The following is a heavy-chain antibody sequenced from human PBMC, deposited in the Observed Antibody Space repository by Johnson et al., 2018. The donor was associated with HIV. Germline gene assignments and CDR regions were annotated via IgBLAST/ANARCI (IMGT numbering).Heavy chain of an antibody. CDR1: GFTFSSYW. D-gene: IGHD5-24*01. J-gene: IGHJ3*02. Sequence: EVQLVESGGGFVQPGGSLRLSCAASGFTFSSYWMHWVRQAPGKGLVWVSRINSDGSSTSYADSVKGLFTISRDNAKNTLYLQMNSLRAEDTAVYYCARGRWLQLQGAYDAFDIWGRGTMVTVSS. V-gene: IGHV3-74*02. CDR2: INSDGSST. CDR3: ARGRWLQLQGAYDAFDI.